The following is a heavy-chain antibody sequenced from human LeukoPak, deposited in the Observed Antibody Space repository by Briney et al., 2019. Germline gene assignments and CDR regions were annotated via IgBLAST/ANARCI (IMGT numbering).Heavy chain of an antibody. CDR3: GRWLYSSGWAIDY. Sequence: PGGSLRLSCAASGFTFSSYAMCWVRQAPGKGLEWVSVLSGSSDTTYYADSVKGRFTISRDNSKNTLYLQMNSLRVEDTAVYYCGRWLYSSGWAIDYWGQGTLVTVSS. V-gene: IGHV3-23*01. D-gene: IGHD6-19*01. CDR1: GFTFSSYA. J-gene: IGHJ4*02. CDR2: LSGSSDTT.